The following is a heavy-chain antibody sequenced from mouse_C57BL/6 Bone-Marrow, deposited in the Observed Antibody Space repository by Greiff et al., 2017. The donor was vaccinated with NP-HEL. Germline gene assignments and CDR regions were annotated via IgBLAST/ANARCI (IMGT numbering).Heavy chain of an antibody. V-gene: IGHV1-76*01. CDR1: GYTFTDYY. J-gene: IGHJ2*01. Sequence: QVQLQQSGAELVRPGASVKLSCKASGYTFTDYYINWVKQRPGQGLEWIARIYPGSGNTYYNEKFKGKATLTAEKSSSTAYMQLSSLTSEDSAVYFCARIGDYCDYWGQGTTLTVSS. D-gene: IGHD2-14*01. CDR2: IYPGSGNT. CDR3: ARIGDYCDY.